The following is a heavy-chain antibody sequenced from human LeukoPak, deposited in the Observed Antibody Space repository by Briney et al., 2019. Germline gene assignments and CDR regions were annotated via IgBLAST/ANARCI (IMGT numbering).Heavy chain of an antibody. CDR1: GFTFSSYA. CDR2: ISYDGSNK. V-gene: IGHV3-30-3*01. Sequence: GRSLRLSCAASGFTFSSYAMHWVRQAPGKGLEWVAVISYDGSNKYYADSVKGRFTISRDNSKNTLYLQMNSLRAEDTAVYYCAREFLREVHYYYYGMDVWGQGTTVTVSS. J-gene: IGHJ6*02. CDR3: AREFLREVHYYYYGMDV. D-gene: IGHD5-12*01.